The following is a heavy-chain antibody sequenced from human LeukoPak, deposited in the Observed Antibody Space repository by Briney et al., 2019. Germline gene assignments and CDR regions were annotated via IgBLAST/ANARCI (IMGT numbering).Heavy chain of an antibody. CDR1: GFTFTDYY. V-gene: IGHV3-11*05. J-gene: IGHJ4*02. CDR3: TRDPRRLDY. CDR2: ISGNSADI. Sequence: GGSLRLSCVVSGFTFTDYYMTWVRQAPGKGLEWLSYISGNSADINYLDSVRGRFTISRDNAKNSLYLQMNSLRVEDTAVYYCTRDPRRLDYLGQGTLVTVSS.